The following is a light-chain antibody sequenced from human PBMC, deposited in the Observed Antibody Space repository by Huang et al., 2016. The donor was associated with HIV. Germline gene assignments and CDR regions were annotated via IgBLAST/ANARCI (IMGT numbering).Light chain of an antibody. V-gene: IGKV3-11*01. Sequence: EVVLTQSPVTLSLSPGERATLSCRASQSISSYLAWYQQKPGQTPRLLIYDASNRATGIPARFSGSGSGTDFTLTISKLEPEDIAVYYCQQRSNWPPYPFGPGTKLEIK. J-gene: IGKJ2*01. CDR2: DAS. CDR1: QSISSY. CDR3: QQRSNWPPYP.